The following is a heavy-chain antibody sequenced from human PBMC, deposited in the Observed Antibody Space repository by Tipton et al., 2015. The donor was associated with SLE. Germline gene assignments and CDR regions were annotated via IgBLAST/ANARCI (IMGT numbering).Heavy chain of an antibody. CDR1: GGSISFDY. CDR2: IYSSGDR. J-gene: IGHJ2*01. V-gene: IGHV4-4*07. CDR3: ARGSDGEYVRYFDV. D-gene: IGHD4-17*01. Sequence: TLSLTCTVSGGSISFDYWSWIRQSAGGGLEWIGRIYSSGDRDYNPSLRSRATMSIDASQNRVSLRLKSVSAADPAVYYCARGSDGEYVRYFDVWGPGTLVTVSS.